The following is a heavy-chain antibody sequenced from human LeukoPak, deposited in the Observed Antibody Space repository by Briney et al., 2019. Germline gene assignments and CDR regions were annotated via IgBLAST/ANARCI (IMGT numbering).Heavy chain of an antibody. D-gene: IGHD6-13*01. CDR3: AREPTQPSRWFDP. J-gene: IGHJ5*02. Sequence: SETLSLTCTISGGSISSYYWSWIRQPAGKGLEWIGRIYTSGSTNYNPSLKSRVTMSIDTSKNQFSLNLTSVTAADTAVYYCAREPTQPSRWFDPWGQGTLVTVSS. CDR1: GGSISSYY. CDR2: IYTSGST. V-gene: IGHV4-4*07.